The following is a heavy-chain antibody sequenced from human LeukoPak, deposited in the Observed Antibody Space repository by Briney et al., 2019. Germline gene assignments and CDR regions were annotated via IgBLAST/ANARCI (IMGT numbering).Heavy chain of an antibody. CDR3: ARILPLRVPAAMGD. CDR2: IKHDGSDK. Sequence: GGSLRLSCAASGFTFSSYWMTWVRQAPGKGLEWVANIKHDGSDKYFMDSVKGRFTISRDNAKNPLHLQMNSLRAEDTAVYYCARILPLRVPAAMGDWGQGTLVTVSS. V-gene: IGHV3-7*01. J-gene: IGHJ4*02. CDR1: GFTFSSYW. D-gene: IGHD2-2*01.